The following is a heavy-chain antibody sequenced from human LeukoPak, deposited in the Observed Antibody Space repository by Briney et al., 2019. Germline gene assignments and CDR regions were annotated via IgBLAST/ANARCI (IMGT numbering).Heavy chain of an antibody. CDR1: GFTFSSYG. D-gene: IGHD2-15*01. Sequence: GRSLRLSCAASGFTFSSYGMHWVRQAPGKGLEWVAVIWYDGSNKYYADSVKGRFTISRDNSKNTLYLQMNSLRAEDTAVYYCAREGYVVAERIYYYGMDVWGQGTTVTVSS. CDR2: IWYDGSNK. V-gene: IGHV3-33*01. J-gene: IGHJ6*02. CDR3: AREGYVVAERIYYYGMDV.